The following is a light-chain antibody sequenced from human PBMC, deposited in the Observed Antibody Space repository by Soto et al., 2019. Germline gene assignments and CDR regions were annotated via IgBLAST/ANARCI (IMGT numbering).Light chain of an antibody. CDR3: AACDDSLNGLWV. CDR2: GNN. CDR1: SSNIGSST. J-gene: IGLJ3*02. V-gene: IGLV1-44*01. Sequence: QSVLTQPPSASGTPGQRVTISCSGSSSNIGSSTVNWYQQLPGTAPKLLIYGNNQRPSGVPDRFSGSSSGTSASLAISGLQSEDEADYYCAACDDSLNGLWVFGGGTKLTVL.